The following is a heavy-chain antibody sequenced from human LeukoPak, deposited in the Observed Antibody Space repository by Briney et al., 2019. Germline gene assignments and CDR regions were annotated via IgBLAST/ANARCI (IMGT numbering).Heavy chain of an antibody. CDR1: GFTFSGHW. D-gene: IGHD3-10*02. J-gene: IGHJ6*03. CDR2: TNSDGSST. V-gene: IGHV3-74*01. CDR3: AELGITMIGGV. Sequence: GGSLRLSCAVSGFTFSGHWMFWVRQAPGKGLVWVSSTNSDGSSTGYTDSVKGRFTISRDNAKNSLYLQMNSLRAEDTAVYYCAELGITMIGGVWGKGTTVTISS.